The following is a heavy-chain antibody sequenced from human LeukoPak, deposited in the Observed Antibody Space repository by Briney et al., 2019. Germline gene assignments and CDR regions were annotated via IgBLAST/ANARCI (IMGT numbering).Heavy chain of an antibody. Sequence: GGSLRLSCAASGFTFSSYAMSWVRQAPGKGLGWVSGISGSGGSTYYADSVKGRYTISRDNSRNTLYLKMNSPRAEDTAVYYCAILPGYSSGWYEVNYWGQGTLVTVSS. J-gene: IGHJ4*02. CDR1: GFTFSSYA. D-gene: IGHD6-13*01. CDR2: ISGSGGST. V-gene: IGHV3-23*01. CDR3: AILPGYSSGWYEVNY.